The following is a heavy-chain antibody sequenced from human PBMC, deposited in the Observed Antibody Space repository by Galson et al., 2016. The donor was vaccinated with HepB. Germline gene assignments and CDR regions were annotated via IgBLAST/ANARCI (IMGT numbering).Heavy chain of an antibody. CDR3: ANYYDTNGYRAFDL. J-gene: IGHJ3*01. D-gene: IGHD3-22*01. CDR2: IYHSGSA. CDR1: GGSVSRHTW. V-gene: IGHV4-4*02. Sequence: SETLSLTCAVSGGSVSRHTWWTWVRQPPGKGLEWIGEIYHSGSANYNPSLDSRVTISVEKPNNHVSLQLTSLTAADTATYYCANYYDTNGYRAFDLWGQGTMFTVSA.